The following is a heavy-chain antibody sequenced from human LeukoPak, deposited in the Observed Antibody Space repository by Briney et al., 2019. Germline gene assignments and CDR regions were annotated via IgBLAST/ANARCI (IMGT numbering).Heavy chain of an antibody. Sequence: GGSLRLSCAASGFTFSSYAMSWVRQAPGKGLEWVSAISGSGGSTYYADSVKGRFTISRDNSKNTLYLQMNSLRAEDTAVYYCAKTNMITFGGVIVRPLSYFDYWGRGTLVTVSS. CDR3: AKTNMITFGGVIVRPLSYFDY. CDR2: ISGSGGST. J-gene: IGHJ4*02. V-gene: IGHV3-23*01. CDR1: GFTFSSYA. D-gene: IGHD3-16*02.